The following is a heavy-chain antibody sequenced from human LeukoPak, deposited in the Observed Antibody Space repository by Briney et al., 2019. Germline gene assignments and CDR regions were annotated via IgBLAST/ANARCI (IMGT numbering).Heavy chain of an antibody. Sequence: GESLRLSCAASGFTFGNYAMTWVRQAPGKGLEWVSGISNDDGSTYYTDSVKGRFTISRDNSKNTVYLQMSSLRAEDTAVYYCAAMLRGVAYYFDYWGQGTLVTVSS. CDR1: GFTFGNYA. CDR2: ISNDDGST. D-gene: IGHD3-10*01. J-gene: IGHJ4*02. CDR3: AAMLRGVAYYFDY. V-gene: IGHV3-23*01.